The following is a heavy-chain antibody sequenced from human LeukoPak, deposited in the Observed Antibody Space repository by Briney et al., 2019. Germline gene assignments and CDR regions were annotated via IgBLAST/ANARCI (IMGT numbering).Heavy chain of an antibody. D-gene: IGHD3-3*01. Sequence: GGSLRLSCAASGFTFSSYGMHWVRQAPGKGLEWVAFIRYDGSNKYYADSVKGRFTISRDNSKNTLYLQMNSLRAEDTAVYYCAKESYYDFWSGYSHPNYYFDYWGQGTLVTVSS. CDR3: AKESYYDFWSGYSHPNYYFDY. CDR1: GFTFSSYG. CDR2: IRYDGSNK. V-gene: IGHV3-30*02. J-gene: IGHJ4*02.